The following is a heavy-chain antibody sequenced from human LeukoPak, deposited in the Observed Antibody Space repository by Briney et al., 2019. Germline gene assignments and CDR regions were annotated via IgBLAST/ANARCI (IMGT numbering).Heavy chain of an antibody. D-gene: IGHD3-22*01. V-gene: IGHV4-39*01. CDR1: GGSLSSSSYY. Sequence: SETLSLTCTVSGGSLSSSSYYWGWLRQSPGRGLEGIAPIYYSGSTYYNPSLKSRVTRSVDTSKNQFSLNLSSVTAADTAVYYCARHAIDSSGYYLDYFDYWGQGTLVTVSS. CDR2: IYYSGST. CDR3: ARHAIDSSGYYLDYFDY. J-gene: IGHJ4*02.